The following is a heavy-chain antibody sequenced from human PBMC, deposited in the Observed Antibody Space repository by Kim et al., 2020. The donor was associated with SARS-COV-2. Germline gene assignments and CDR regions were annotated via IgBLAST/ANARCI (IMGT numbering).Heavy chain of an antibody. J-gene: IGHJ6*02. CDR1: GYTFTSYD. V-gene: IGHV1-8*01. CDR3: ARVISSSWQVVYYYYYGMDV. CDR2: MNPNSGNT. D-gene: IGHD6-13*01. Sequence: ASVKVSCKASGYTFTSYDINWVRQATGQGLEWMGWMNPNSGNTGYAQKFQGRVTMTRNTPISTAYMELSSLRSEDTAVYYCARVISSSWQVVYYYYYGMDVWGQGTTVTVSS.